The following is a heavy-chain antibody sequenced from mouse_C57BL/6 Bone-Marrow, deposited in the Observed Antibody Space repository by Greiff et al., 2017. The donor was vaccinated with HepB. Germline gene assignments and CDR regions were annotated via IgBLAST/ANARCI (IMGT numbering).Heavy chain of an antibody. J-gene: IGHJ4*01. CDR2: IYPGSGNT. Sequence: QVQLKQSGPELVKPGASVKISCKASGYSFTSYYIHWVKQRPGQGLEWIGWIYPGSGNTKYNEKFKGKATLTADTSSSTAYMQLSSLTSEDSAVYYCARHYGYAMDYWGQGTSVTVSS. V-gene: IGHV1-66*01. CDR1: GYSFTSYY. D-gene: IGHD1-1*01. CDR3: ARHYGYAMDY.